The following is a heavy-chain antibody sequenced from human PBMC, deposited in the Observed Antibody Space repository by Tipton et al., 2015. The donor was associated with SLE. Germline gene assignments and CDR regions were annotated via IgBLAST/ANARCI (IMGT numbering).Heavy chain of an antibody. V-gene: IGHV4-39*02. J-gene: IGHJ4*02. D-gene: IGHD2-8*01. Sequence: TLSLTCSVSGVSISTSRYYWGWIRQSPGQGLEWVGSLYAGGSTYFHPSLKSRASISADASKNHFSLKLNSVTAADTAVYYCARGRLLNYFDYWGQGSLVTVSS. CDR2: LYAGGST. CDR3: ARGRLLNYFDY. CDR1: GVSISTSRYY.